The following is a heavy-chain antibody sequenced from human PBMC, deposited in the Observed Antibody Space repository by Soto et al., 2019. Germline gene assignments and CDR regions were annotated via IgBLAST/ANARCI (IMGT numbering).Heavy chain of an antibody. CDR2: INAGNGNT. CDR3: ARGPYYYGSGSYSNYYYYYGMDV. J-gene: IGHJ6*02. V-gene: IGHV1-3*01. D-gene: IGHD3-10*01. CDR1: GYTFTSYA. Sequence: ASVKVSFKASGYTFTSYAVHWVRQAPGQRLEWMGWINAGNGNTKYSQKFQGRVTITRDTSASTAYMELSSLRSEDTAVYYCARGPYYYGSGSYSNYYYYYGMDVWGQGTTVTVSS.